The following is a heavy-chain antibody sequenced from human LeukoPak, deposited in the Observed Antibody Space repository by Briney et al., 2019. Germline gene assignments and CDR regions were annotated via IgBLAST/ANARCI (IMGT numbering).Heavy chain of an antibody. CDR3: ARVTGYIVEDYFDY. CDR2: IYHSGIT. V-gene: IGHV4-38-2*02. CDR1: GYSIRSGFY. Sequence: SETLSLTCTVSGYSIRSGFYWGWIRQPPGQGLEWIGNIYHSGITYYTPSLKSRVTISVDTSKNQFYLKLSSVTAADTAVYYCARVTGYIVEDYFDYWGQGTLVTVSS. J-gene: IGHJ4*02. D-gene: IGHD3-22*01.